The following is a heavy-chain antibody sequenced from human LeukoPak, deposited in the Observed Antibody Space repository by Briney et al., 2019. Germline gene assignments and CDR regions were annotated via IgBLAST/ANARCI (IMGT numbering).Heavy chain of an antibody. CDR3: ARDNCSGGSCYEYFQH. CDR1: GYTFTSYY. D-gene: IGHD2-15*01. V-gene: IGHV1-46*01. CDR2: INPSGGST. Sequence: ASVKVSCKASGYTFTSYYMHWVRQAPGQGLEWMGIINPSGGSTSYAQKFQARVTMTRDTSTSTVYMELSSLRSEDTAVHYCARDNCSGGSCYEYFQHWGQGTLVTVSS. J-gene: IGHJ1*01.